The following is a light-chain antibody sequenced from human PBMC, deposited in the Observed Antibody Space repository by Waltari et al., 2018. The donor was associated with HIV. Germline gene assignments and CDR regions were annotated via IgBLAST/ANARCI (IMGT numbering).Light chain of an antibody. CDR1: SSNIGINS. V-gene: IGLV1-44*01. J-gene: IGLJ1*01. CDR3: AAWDDSLNGFV. CDR2: TNN. Sequence: QSVLTQPPSASGTPGQRVTISCSGSSSNIGINSVHWYQQLPGAAPTLLIYTNNQRPSGVPDRFSGSKSGTSVSLAISGLQSEDEADYYCAAWDDSLNGFVFGAGTKVTVL.